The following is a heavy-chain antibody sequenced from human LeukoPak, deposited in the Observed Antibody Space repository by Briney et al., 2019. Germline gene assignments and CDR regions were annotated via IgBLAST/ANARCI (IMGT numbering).Heavy chain of an antibody. D-gene: IGHD3-3*01. V-gene: IGHV4-59*08. CDR1: GGSISNSC. CDR2: IYYSGST. CDR3: ARRRGDFWSDYYAFDY. Sequence: PSETLSLTGTVSGGSISNSCWSWIRQPPGKGLEWIGYIYYSGSTDYNPSLTSRVTISLDTSKNQFSLKLSSVTAADTAVYYCARRRGDFWSDYYAFDYWGQGTLVSISS. J-gene: IGHJ4*02.